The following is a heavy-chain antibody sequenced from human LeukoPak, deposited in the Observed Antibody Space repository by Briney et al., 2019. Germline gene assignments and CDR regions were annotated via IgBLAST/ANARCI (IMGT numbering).Heavy chain of an antibody. CDR3: ARGTYYDFWSGYPLPPLKYYYGMDV. D-gene: IGHD3-3*01. Sequence: SETLSLTCAVYGGSFSGYYWSWIRQPPGKGLEWIGEINHSGSTNYNPSLKSRVTISVDTSKNQFSLKLSSVTAADTAVYYCARGTYYDFWSGYPLPPLKYYYGMDVWGQGTTVTVSS. CDR1: GGSFSGYY. V-gene: IGHV4-34*01. J-gene: IGHJ6*02. CDR2: INHSGST.